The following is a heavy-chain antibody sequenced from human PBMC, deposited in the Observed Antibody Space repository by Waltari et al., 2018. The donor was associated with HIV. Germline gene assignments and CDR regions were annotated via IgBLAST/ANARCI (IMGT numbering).Heavy chain of an antibody. Sequence: VQLKQWGAGLLEPSETLSLTCAVHGGSFSVSFWRWIRQSPGEGLEWIGEMNYSGNTKYNPSLKSRVSMSVDTSLNQVSLKLSSVTAADTAVYYCASLHITTSGTEFDFWGQGTVVTVSS. CDR3: ASLHITTSGTEFDF. CDR2: MNYSGNT. CDR1: GGSFSVSF. D-gene: IGHD1-1*01. J-gene: IGHJ4*02. V-gene: IGHV4-34*02.